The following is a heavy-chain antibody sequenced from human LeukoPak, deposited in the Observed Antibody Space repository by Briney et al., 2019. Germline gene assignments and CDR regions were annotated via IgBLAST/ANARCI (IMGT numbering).Heavy chain of an antibody. J-gene: IGHJ4*02. CDR3: ARGREGNIVATIGYYFDY. CDR2: IYYTGST. D-gene: IGHD5-12*01. Sequence: ASETLSLTCTVSGGSISGFYWSWIRQPPGKGLEWIGYIYYTGSTNYNPSLKSRVTISVDTSKNQFSLKLSSVTAADTAVYYCARGREGNIVATIGYYFDYWGQGTLVTVSS. CDR1: GGSISGFY. V-gene: IGHV4-59*12.